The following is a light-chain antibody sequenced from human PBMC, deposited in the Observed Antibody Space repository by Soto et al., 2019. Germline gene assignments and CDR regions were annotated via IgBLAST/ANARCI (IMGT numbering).Light chain of an antibody. CDR1: QSVAGSY. J-gene: IGKJ5*01. Sequence: EIVLTQSPGTLSLSPGERATLSCMSIQSVAGSYLAWDQQKPGQAQRLLIYGASSRANGLPDRFSGSVSWTDLTLTISGLEPEDSAVYYCQQYGSSSEITFGQGTRLEIK. CDR2: GAS. V-gene: IGKV3-20*01. CDR3: QQYGSSSEIT.